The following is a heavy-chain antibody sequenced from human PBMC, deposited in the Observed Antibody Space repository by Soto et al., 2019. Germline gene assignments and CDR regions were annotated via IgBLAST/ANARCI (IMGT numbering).Heavy chain of an antibody. Sequence: SETLSLTCTVSGDSINNYDHFWTWIRQKPGEGLGWIGYIYYSGATYYSPSLKTRVSMSLNKSQDYFSLQLTSVTAADSAVYYCATTNGAYSYDSVSWGRGTLVTLSS. CDR3: ATTNGAYSYDSVS. D-gene: IGHD3-22*01. CDR1: GDSINNYDHF. J-gene: IGHJ5*02. V-gene: IGHV4-30-4*01. CDR2: IYYSGAT.